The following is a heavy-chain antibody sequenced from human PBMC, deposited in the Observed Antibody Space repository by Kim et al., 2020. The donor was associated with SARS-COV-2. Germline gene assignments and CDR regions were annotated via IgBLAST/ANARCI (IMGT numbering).Heavy chain of an antibody. CDR2: ISYDGSNK. J-gene: IGHJ4*02. Sequence: GGSPRLSCAASGFTFSSYGMHWVRQAPGKGLEWVAVISYDGSNKYYADSVKGRFTISRDNSKNTLYLQMNSLRAEDTAVYYCAKFWYCSSTSCFDYWGQGTLVTVSS. D-gene: IGHD2-2*01. V-gene: IGHV3-30*18. CDR1: GFTFSSYG. CDR3: AKFWYCSSTSCFDY.